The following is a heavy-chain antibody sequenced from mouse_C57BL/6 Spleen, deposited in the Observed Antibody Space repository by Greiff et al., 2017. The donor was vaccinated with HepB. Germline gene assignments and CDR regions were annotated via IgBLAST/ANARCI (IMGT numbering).Heavy chain of an antibody. CDR2: IDPENGDT. CDR3: TPRDTTVAPSMDY. V-gene: IGHV14-4*01. D-gene: IGHD1-1*01. Sequence: EVQLQQSGAELVRPGASVKLSCTASGFNIKDDYMHWVKQRPEQGLVWIGWIDPENGDTEYASKFQGKATITADTSSNTAYLQLSSLTSEDTAVYYCTPRDTTVAPSMDYWGQGTSVTVSS. CDR1: GFNIKDDY. J-gene: IGHJ4*01.